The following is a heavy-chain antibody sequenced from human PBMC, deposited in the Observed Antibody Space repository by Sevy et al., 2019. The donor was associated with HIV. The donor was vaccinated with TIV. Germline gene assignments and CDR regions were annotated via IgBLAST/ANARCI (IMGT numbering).Heavy chain of an antibody. V-gene: IGHV4-59*01. CDR2: IYYSGRT. CDR1: GGSISNYY. D-gene: IGHD6-19*01. Sequence: SETLSLTCTVSGGSISNYYWSWVRQPPGKGLEWIGYIYYSGRTNYNPSLRSRVTISLDTSKNQFSLKLTSVTPADTAVYFCARDYASGWPGEDFYYGMDVWGQGTTVTVSS. J-gene: IGHJ6*02. CDR3: ARDYASGWPGEDFYYGMDV.